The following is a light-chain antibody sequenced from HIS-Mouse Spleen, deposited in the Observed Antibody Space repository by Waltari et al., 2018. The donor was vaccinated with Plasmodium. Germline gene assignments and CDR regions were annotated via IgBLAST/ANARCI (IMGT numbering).Light chain of an antibody. Sequence: SYELTQPPSVSVSPGQTASITCSGDKLGDKYASWYQPKPGQSPVLVIDQDSKRHSGIPERFSGSNSGNTATLTISGTQAMDEADYYCQAWDSSTVVFGGGTKLTVL. CDR3: QAWDSSTVV. V-gene: IGLV3-1*01. J-gene: IGLJ2*01. CDR2: QDS. CDR1: KLGDKY.